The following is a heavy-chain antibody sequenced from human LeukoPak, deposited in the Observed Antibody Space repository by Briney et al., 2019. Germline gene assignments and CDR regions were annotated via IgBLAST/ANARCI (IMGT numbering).Heavy chain of an antibody. CDR1: GFTFSNAW. D-gene: IGHD3-22*01. CDR2: IRSNSDGGTI. CDR3: ATDFYDST. Sequence: GGSLRLSCATSGFTFSNAWMNWVRQAPGKGLEWVGRIRSNSDGGTIDYAAPVKGRFTLSRDDSKTTLYLQMNSLQTEDTAVYYCATDFYDSTWGQRTLVTVSS. J-gene: IGHJ5*02. V-gene: IGHV3-15*07.